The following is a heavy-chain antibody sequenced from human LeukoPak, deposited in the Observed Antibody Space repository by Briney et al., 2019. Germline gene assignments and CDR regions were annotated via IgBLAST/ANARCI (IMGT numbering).Heavy chain of an antibody. D-gene: IGHD2-2*01. J-gene: IGHJ3*02. CDR3: ARDLGYWSSTSCYARGAFDI. CDR2: ISSSGSTI. V-gene: IGHV3-11*04. CDR1: GFTFSDYY. Sequence: GGSLRLSCAASGFTFSDYYMSWIRQAPGKGLEWVSYISSSGSTIYYADSVKGRFTISRDNAKNSLYLQMNSLRAEDTAVYYCARDLGYWSSTSCYARGAFDIWGQGTMVTVSS.